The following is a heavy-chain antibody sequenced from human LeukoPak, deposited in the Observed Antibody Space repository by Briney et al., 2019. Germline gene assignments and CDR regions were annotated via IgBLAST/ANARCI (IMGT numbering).Heavy chain of an antibody. Sequence: GSLRLSCAASAFTFSSYWMHWVRQAPGKGLVWVSHINSGGSSTSYADSVKGRFTISRDNAKNTLYLQMNSLRAEDTAVYYCARDRYSSAWYEEWGQGTLVTVSS. J-gene: IGHJ4*02. V-gene: IGHV3-74*01. CDR1: AFTFSSYW. CDR3: ARDRYSSAWYEE. CDR2: INSGGSST. D-gene: IGHD6-19*01.